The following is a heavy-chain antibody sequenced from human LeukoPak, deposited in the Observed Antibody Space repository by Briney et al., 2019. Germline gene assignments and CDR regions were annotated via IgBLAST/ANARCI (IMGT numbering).Heavy chain of an antibody. J-gene: IGHJ4*02. CDR3: PLELGEGFDY. CDR1: GITFSSNS. D-gene: IGHD1-7*01. CDR2: ISSGSGTI. V-gene: IGHV3-48*01. Sequence: PGGSLRLSCAASGITFSSNSMNWVRQAPGKGLEWVSYISSGSGTIYYADSVKGRFTISRDNAKNSLYLQMNSLRAEDTAVYYCPLELGEGFDYWGQGTLVTVSS.